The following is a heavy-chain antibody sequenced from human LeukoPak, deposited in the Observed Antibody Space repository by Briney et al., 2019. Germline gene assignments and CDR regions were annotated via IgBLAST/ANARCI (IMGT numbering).Heavy chain of an antibody. J-gene: IGHJ6*02. CDR3: ARDLGCSGGSCYPYYYYGVDV. V-gene: IGHV3-33*01. D-gene: IGHD2-15*01. CDR1: GFTFSSYG. CDR2: IWYDGSNK. Sequence: PGRSLRLSCAASGFTFSSYGMRWVRQAPGKGLEWVAVIWYDGSNKYYADSVKGRFTISRDNSKNTLYLQMNSLRAEDTAVYYCARDLGCSGGSCYPYYYYGVDVWGQGTTVTVSS.